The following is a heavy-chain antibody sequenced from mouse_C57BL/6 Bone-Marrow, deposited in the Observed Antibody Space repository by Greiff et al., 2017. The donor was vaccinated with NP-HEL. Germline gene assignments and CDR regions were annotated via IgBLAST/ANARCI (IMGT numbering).Heavy chain of an antibody. CDR3: ARRGYYGSPWFAY. J-gene: IGHJ3*01. CDR2: IHPNSGST. Sequence: QVQLQQPGAELVKPGASVKLSCKASGYTFTSYWMHWVKQRPGQGLEWIGMIHPNSGSTNYNEKFKSKATLTVDKSSSTAYMQLSSLTSEDSAVYYCARRGYYGSPWFAYWGQGTLVTVSA. D-gene: IGHD1-1*01. CDR1: GYTFTSYW. V-gene: IGHV1-64*01.